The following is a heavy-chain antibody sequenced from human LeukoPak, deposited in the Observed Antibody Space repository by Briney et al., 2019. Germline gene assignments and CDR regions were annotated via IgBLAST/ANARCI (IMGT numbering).Heavy chain of an antibody. D-gene: IGHD4-17*01. J-gene: IGHJ4*02. CDR2: IRQDGGEK. CDR3: ARLGARQILEY. CDR1: EFSFSSYW. V-gene: IGHV3-7*01. Sequence: GGSLRLSCAASEFSFSSYWMSWVRQAPGKGLEWVANIRQDGGEKYYLDSVKGRFTVSRDNAKNSLYLQMNSLRAEGTAVYYCARLGARQILEYWGQGTLVTVSS.